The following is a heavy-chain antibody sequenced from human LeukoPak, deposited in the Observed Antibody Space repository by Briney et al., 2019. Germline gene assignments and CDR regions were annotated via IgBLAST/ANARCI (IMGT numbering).Heavy chain of an antibody. Sequence: GGSLRLSCAASGFTVSSNYMSWVRQAPGKGLEWVSVIYSGGSTYYADSVKGRFTISRDNSKNTLYLQMNSLRAEDTAVYYCARGLGVPAATFDSWGQGTLVTVSS. CDR1: GFTVSSNY. CDR3: ARGLGVPAATFDS. J-gene: IGHJ4*02. V-gene: IGHV3-66*01. D-gene: IGHD2-2*01. CDR2: IYSGGST.